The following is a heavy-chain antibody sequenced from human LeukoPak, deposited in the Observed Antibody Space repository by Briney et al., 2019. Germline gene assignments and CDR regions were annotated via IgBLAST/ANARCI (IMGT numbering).Heavy chain of an antibody. J-gene: IGHJ4*02. D-gene: IGHD1-26*01. CDR1: GYTLTGYY. Sequence: ASVKVSCKASGYTLTGYYMHWVRQAPGQGGERVGWINPKSGGTNYAQKFQGRVTMTRDTSSNTAYMELSRQEYEDTAVYYCAREGAGXNXYWGQGTXVTVS. CDR2: INPKSGGT. CDR3: AREGAGXNXY. V-gene: IGHV1-2*02.